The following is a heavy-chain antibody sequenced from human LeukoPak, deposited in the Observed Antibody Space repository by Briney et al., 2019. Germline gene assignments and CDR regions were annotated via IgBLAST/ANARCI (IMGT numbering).Heavy chain of an antibody. D-gene: IGHD6-13*01. CDR3: AVAAAQPGYYYYYMDV. Sequence: GASVKVSCKASGGTFSSCAISWVRQAPGQGLEWMGGIIPIFGTANYAQKFQGRVTITADESTSTAYMELSSLRSEDTAVYYCAVAAAQPGYYYYYMDVWGKGTTVTISS. CDR1: GGTFSSCA. CDR2: IIPIFGTA. J-gene: IGHJ6*03. V-gene: IGHV1-69*13.